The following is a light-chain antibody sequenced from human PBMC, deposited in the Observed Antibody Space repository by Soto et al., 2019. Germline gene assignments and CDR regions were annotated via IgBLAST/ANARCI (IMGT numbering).Light chain of an antibody. V-gene: IGKV1-39*01. CDR1: QSISNF. CDR3: QQSYITLSLT. CDR2: AAS. Sequence: DIQMPQSPSSLSASVGDRVTITCRASQSISNFLNWYQQKPGKAPKLLIYAASNLQSGVPSRFTGSGSGTDFTLTITSLQPEDFATYYCQQSYITLSLTFGGGTKVEIK. J-gene: IGKJ4*01.